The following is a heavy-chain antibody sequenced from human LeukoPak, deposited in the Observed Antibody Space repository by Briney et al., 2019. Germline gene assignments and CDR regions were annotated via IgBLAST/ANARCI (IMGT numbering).Heavy chain of an antibody. D-gene: IGHD7-27*01. CDR2: MNPNSGNT. Sequence: GASVKVSCKASGYTFTRYDINWGRQATGQGLEWMGWMNPNSGNTGYAQKFQGRVTMTRNTSISTAYMELSSLRSEDTAVYYCARGQLGKPYYYYYGMDVWGQGTTVTVSS. CDR1: GYTFTRYD. CDR3: ARGQLGKPYYYYYGMDV. V-gene: IGHV1-8*01. J-gene: IGHJ6*02.